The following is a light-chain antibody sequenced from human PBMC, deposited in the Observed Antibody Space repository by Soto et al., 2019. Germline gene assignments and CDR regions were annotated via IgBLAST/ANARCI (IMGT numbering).Light chain of an antibody. J-gene: IGKJ4*01. CDR2: DES. CDR1: QSVSSY. V-gene: IGKV3-11*01. CDR3: QQRRDWPGT. Sequence: EIVLTQSPATLSLSPGERPTLSCRASQSVSSYLACYQQKPGQDPRLLIYDESNRATGILARFSGSGSRTAFPLTLSSLEPHDFACYYCQQRRDWPGTVGGGTKVQIK.